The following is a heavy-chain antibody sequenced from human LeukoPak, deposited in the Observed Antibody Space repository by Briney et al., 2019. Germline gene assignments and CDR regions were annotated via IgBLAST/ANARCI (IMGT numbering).Heavy chain of an antibody. J-gene: IGHJ4*02. CDR3: AKVGVAGSSYYFDY. V-gene: IGHV3-23*01. Sequence: GGSLRLSCAASGFTFSSYAMSWVRQAPGKGLQWVSVISGSGGSTYYADSVKGRFTISRDNSKNTLYLQMTSLRAEDTAVYYCAKVGVAGSSYYFDYWGPGTLVTVSS. D-gene: IGHD6-19*01. CDR2: ISGSGGST. CDR1: GFTFSSYA.